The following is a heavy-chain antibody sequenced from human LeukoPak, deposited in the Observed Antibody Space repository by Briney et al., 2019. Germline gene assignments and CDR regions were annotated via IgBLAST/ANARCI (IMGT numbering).Heavy chain of an antibody. CDR2: INHSGST. J-gene: IGHJ4*02. V-gene: IGHV4-34*01. D-gene: IGHD3-10*01. CDR1: GGSFSDYY. Sequence: PSETLSLTCAVYGGSFSDYYWSWIRQPPGKGLEWIGEINHSGSTNYNPSLKSRVTISVDTSKNQFSLKLSSVTAADTAVYYCARVMVRGVIIPFKYFDYWGQGTLVTVSS. CDR3: ARVMVRGVIIPFKYFDY.